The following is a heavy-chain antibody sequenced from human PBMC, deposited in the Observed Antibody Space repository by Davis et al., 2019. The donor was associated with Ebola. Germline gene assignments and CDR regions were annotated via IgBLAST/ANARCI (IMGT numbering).Heavy chain of an antibody. CDR1: GGSFSGYY. CDR3: ARHSVTTLAFMDV. Sequence: SETLSLTCAVYGGSFSGYYWSWIRQPPGKGLEWIGSIYYSGSTYYNPSLKSRVTISVDTSKNQFSLKLSSVTAADTAVYYCARHSVTTLAFMDVWGQGTTVTVSS. J-gene: IGHJ6*02. D-gene: IGHD4-11*01. CDR2: IYYSGST. V-gene: IGHV4-34*01.